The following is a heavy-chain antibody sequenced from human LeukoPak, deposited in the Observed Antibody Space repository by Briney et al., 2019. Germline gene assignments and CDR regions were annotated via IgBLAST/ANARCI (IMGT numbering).Heavy chain of an antibody. D-gene: IGHD3-22*01. J-gene: IGHJ4*02. V-gene: IGHV1-18*01. Sequence: ASVHVPYHASGYTCPCYVISWVRHAPAQGLEWMGWINAYNGNTNYEQKLQGRVTMTTDTSTSTAYMELRSLRSDDTAVYYCARSYYSDSSGYYYGIPEDYWGQGTLVTVSS. CDR1: GYTCPCYV. CDR2: INAYNGNT. CDR3: ARSYYSDSSGYYYGIPEDY.